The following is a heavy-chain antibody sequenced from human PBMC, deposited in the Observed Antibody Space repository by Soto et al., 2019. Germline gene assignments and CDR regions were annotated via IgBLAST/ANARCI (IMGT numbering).Heavy chain of an antibody. CDR2: IYNGERN. CDR3: ARFSAGARQAIDY. V-gene: IGHV4-39*01. Sequence: QVRLQESGPGKVKPSETLSLTCTVSGASITNTPSFWVWIRQPPGKGLQWIGGIYNGERNHYTPSLKSRVTLSVDTSENQVFLSLKSVTAAVTASYFCARFSAGARQAIDYWGRGVLVTVSP. D-gene: IGHD3-10*01. J-gene: IGHJ4*01. CDR1: GASITNTPSF.